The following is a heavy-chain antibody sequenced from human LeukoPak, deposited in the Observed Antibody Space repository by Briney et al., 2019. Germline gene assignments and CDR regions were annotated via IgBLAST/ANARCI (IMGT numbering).Heavy chain of an antibody. Sequence: ASVKVSCKASGYTFTSYYMHWVRQAPGQGLEWMGIINPSGGSTSYAQKFQGRVTMTRDTSISTAYMELSRLRSDDTAVYYCARDSQWLGLNYYYYYYMDVWGKGTTVTVSS. D-gene: IGHD6-19*01. CDR2: INPSGGST. CDR1: GYTFTSYY. CDR3: ARDSQWLGLNYYYYYYMDV. V-gene: IGHV1-46*01. J-gene: IGHJ6*03.